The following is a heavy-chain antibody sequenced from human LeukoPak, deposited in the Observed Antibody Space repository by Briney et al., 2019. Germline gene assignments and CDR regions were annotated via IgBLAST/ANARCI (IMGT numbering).Heavy chain of an antibody. CDR2: INHSGST. CDR1: GGSFSGYY. J-gene: IGHJ3*02. D-gene: IGHD3-3*01. CDR3: ARGQVVLRLLLAAFDI. V-gene: IGHV4-34*01. Sequence: SETLSLTCAVYGGSFSGYYWSWIRQPPGKGLEWIGEINHSGSTNYNPSFKSRVTISVDTTRNQFSLKLSYVTAAETAVYYCARGQVVLRLLLAAFDIWGQGTMVTVSS.